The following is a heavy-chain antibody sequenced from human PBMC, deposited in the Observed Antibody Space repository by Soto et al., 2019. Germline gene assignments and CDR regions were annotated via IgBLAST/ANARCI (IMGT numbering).Heavy chain of an antibody. CDR1: GYTFTSYG. CDR2: TIPINGTA. CDR3: AREIFGVEDYYHGMDG. J-gene: IGHJ6*02. Sequence: ASVKVSCKASGYTFTSYGMSCVRQAPGKGLEWMGGTIPINGTANYAQKFQGRVTMTADKSTSTAYMELSSLRSEDTAVYYCAREIFGVEDYYHGMDGWGQGTTVTVSS. V-gene: IGHV1-69*06. D-gene: IGHD3-3*01.